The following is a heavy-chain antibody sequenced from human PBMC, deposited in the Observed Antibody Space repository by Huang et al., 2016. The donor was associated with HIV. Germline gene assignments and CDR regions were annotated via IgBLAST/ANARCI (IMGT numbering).Heavy chain of an antibody. CDR1: GYRFRSNW. V-gene: IGHV5-51*01. D-gene: IGHD3-10*01. CDR3: ARLIGSPSFYYGLDV. CDR2: IHPGDSDT. J-gene: IGHJ6*02. Sequence: EVQLVQSGAEVKKPGESLKISCKGSGYRFRSNWIGWVRQMPGKGLEWMGIIHPGDSDTRYSPSFQGQVTTSADKSINTAYLQWSSLKASDTAMYYCARLIGSPSFYYGLDVWGQGTTVTVSS.